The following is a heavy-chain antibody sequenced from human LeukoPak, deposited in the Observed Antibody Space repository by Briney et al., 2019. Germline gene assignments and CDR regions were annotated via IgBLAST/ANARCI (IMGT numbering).Heavy chain of an antibody. V-gene: IGHV1-8*01. CDR3: ARANHYDILTGYLYYYYGMDV. J-gene: IGHJ6*02. CDR1: GYTFTSYD. CDR2: MNPNSGKT. D-gene: IGHD3-9*01. Sequence: ASVKLSRKASGYTFTSYDINWVRQATGQGLELMGWMNPNSGKTGDAQKFQGRVTMTRNTSISTAYMELSSLRSEDTAVYYCARANHYDILTGYLYYYYGMDVWGQGTTVTVSS.